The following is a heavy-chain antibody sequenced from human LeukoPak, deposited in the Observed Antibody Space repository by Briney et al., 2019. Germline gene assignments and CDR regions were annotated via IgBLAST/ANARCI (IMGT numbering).Heavy chain of an antibody. CDR3: ARVPAGVIGMKDAFDI. CDR2: FSSSSSYI. J-gene: IGHJ3*02. V-gene: IGHV3-21*01. CDR1: GFTFSSYE. Sequence: GGSLRLSCAVSGFTFSSYEMNWVRQAPGKGLEWVSSFSSSSSYIYYADSVKGRFTISRDNAKNSLYLQMNSLRAEDTAVYYCARVPAGVIGMKDAFDIWGQGTMVTVSS. D-gene: IGHD3-16*02.